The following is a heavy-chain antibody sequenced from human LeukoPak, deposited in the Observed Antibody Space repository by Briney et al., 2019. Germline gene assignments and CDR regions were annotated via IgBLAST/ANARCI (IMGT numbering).Heavy chain of an antibody. CDR3: ATAAGADFFDY. CDR2: ISGDGGGT. J-gene: IGHJ4*02. V-gene: IGHV3-23*01. D-gene: IGHD3-3*01. Sequence: GGSLRLSCAASGFTFSNWAITWVRQAPGMGLEWVSSISGDGGGTYYADSVKGRFTVSRDNSKNTLYLEINSLRVEDTAVYYCATAAGADFFDYWGQGTLVTVSS. CDR1: GFTFSNWA.